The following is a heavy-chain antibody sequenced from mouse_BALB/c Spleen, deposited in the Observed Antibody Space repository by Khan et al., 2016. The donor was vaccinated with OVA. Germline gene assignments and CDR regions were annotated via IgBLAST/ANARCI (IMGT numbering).Heavy chain of an antibody. CDR3: ARLEDI. J-gene: IGHJ2*01. CDR1: GLSLTSYG. Sequence: VELVESGPGLVAPSQSLSITCTVSGLSLTSYGVHLVRQPPGKGLEWLGVIWAGGSTNYNSALMSRLSISKDNSKSQVFLKMNSLQTDDTAMYYCARLEDIGGQGTTLTVSS. V-gene: IGHV2-9*02. CDR2: IWAGGST. D-gene: IGHD1-3*01.